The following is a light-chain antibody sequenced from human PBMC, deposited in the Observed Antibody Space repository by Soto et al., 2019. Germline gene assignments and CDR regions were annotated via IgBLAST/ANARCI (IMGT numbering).Light chain of an antibody. CDR3: QQPNIYPPA. CDR2: AAS. J-gene: IGKJ4*01. V-gene: IGKV1D-16*01. Sequence: DVQMTQSPASLSASVGDRVTITCRASQDINSYLAWYQQKPGHAPKSLIYAASILQTGVPSRFSGSESGPDFTLTISNRQTDDSATYYCQQPNIYPPAFGGGTKVEIK. CDR1: QDINSY.